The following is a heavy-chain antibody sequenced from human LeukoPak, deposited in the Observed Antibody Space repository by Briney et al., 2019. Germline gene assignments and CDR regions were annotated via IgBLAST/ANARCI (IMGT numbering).Heavy chain of an antibody. Sequence: SETLSLTCTVSGGSISSYYWSWIRQPPGKGLEWIGYIYYSGSTNYNPSLKSRVTTSVDTSKNQFSLKLSSVTAADTAVYYCARGEYVWGSYRYDYWGQGTLVTVSS. J-gene: IGHJ4*02. D-gene: IGHD3-16*02. CDR2: IYYSGST. V-gene: IGHV4-59*01. CDR3: ARGEYVWGSYRYDY. CDR1: GGSISSYY.